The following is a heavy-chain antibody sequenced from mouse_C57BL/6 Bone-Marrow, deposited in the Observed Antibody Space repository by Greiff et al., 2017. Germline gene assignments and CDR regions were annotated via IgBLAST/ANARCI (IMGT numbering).Heavy chain of an antibody. J-gene: IGHJ4*01. V-gene: IGHV5-15*01. D-gene: IGHD1-1*01. CDR3: ARGDYGSSYAMDY. CDR1: GFTFSDYG. CDR2: ISNLAYSI. Sequence: EVMLVESGGGLVQPGGSLKLSCAASGFTFSDYGMAWVRQAPRKGPEWVAFISNLAYSIYYADTVTGRFTISRENAKNTLYLEMSSLRYEDTAMYYCARGDYGSSYAMDYWGQGTAVTVSS.